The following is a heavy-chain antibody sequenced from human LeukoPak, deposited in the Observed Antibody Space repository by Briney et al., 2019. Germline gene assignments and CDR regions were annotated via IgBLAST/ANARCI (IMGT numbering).Heavy chain of an antibody. D-gene: IGHD2-2*01. CDR3: ARDSADCSSTSCSWYYYYYMDV. Sequence: GGSLRLSCAASGFTVSSNYMSWVRQAPGKGLEWVSVIYGGGSTYYADSVKGRFTISRDNSKNTLYLQMNSLRAEDTAVYYCARDSADCSSTSCSWYYYYYMDVWGKGTTVTVS. CDR1: GFTVSSNY. CDR2: IYGGGST. V-gene: IGHV3-66*02. J-gene: IGHJ6*03.